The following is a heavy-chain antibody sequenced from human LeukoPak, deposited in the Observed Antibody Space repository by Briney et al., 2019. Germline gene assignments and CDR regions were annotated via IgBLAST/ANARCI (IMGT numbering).Heavy chain of an antibody. Sequence: ASVRVSCKASGYTFASHAVTWVRQAPGLGPEWMGRISAYNGDTHYAQKFQGRVTLTTDTSTRTAFMELRSLRSDDTAVFYCARVWGYGANYFDPWGQGTLVAVTS. V-gene: IGHV1-18*01. J-gene: IGHJ4*02. CDR3: ARVWGYGANYFDP. D-gene: IGHD5-12*01. CDR1: GYTFASHA. CDR2: ISAYNGDT.